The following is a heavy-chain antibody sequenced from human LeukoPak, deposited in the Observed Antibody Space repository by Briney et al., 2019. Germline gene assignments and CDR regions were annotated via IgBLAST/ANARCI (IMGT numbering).Heavy chain of an antibody. J-gene: IGHJ6*02. D-gene: IGHD1-7*01. CDR1: GFIFSTYD. CDR2: ISYDGSSK. CDR3: AKRIIGTAPFHCGMDV. V-gene: IGHV3-30*18. Sequence: PGRSLRLSCAASGFIFSTYDMHWVRQAPGKGLEWVAVISYDGSSKYYADSVKGRFTVSRDNSKNTMYLQMNSLRTEDTALYYCAKRIIGTAPFHCGMDVWGQGTTVSVS.